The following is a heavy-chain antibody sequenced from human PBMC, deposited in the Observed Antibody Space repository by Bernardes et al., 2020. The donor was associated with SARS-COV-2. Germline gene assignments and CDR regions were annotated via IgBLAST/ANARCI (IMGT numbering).Heavy chain of an antibody. CDR3: ATLNGARGLLLDY. V-gene: IGHV4-59*01. CDR2: IHYSGST. CDR1: NSPINNYH. Sequence: SETLSLTRSVSNSPINNYHWSWIRQSPGKGLEWIGYIHYSGSTDYNPSLKSRVTMSVDVSKNQFSLKLSSVTAADTAVYYCATLNGARGLLLDYWGQGTLVTVSS. D-gene: IGHD7-27*01. J-gene: IGHJ4*02.